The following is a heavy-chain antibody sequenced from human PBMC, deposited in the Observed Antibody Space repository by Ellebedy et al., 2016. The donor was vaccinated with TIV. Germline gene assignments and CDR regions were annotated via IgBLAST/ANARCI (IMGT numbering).Heavy chain of an antibody. CDR2: LYHSGVT. CDR3: ARRRGGASYYYYHGLDV. Sequence: MPSETLSLTCTVSGGSITSGSYFWGWIRQPPGKGLEWIGSLYHSGVTHYNPSLKSRITISVDTSKTQVSMKVSSVTAADTAVYYCARRRGGASYYYYHGLDVWGQGTTVTVSS. D-gene: IGHD1-26*01. CDR1: GGSITSGSYF. V-gene: IGHV4-39*01. J-gene: IGHJ6*02.